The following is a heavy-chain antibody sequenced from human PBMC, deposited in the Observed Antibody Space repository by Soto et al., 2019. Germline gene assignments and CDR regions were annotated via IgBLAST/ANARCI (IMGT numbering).Heavy chain of an antibody. CDR3: AKDSVYDRDAFDI. Sequence: EVQLVESGGGLVQPGRSLRLSCAASGFTFDDYAMHWVRQAPGKGLEWVSGISWNSGSIGYADSVKGRFTISRDNAKNSLYLQMNSLRAEYTSLYYCAKDSVYDRDAFDIWGQGTMVTVSS. CDR2: ISWNSGSI. J-gene: IGHJ3*02. CDR1: GFTFDDYA. D-gene: IGHD5-12*01. V-gene: IGHV3-9*01.